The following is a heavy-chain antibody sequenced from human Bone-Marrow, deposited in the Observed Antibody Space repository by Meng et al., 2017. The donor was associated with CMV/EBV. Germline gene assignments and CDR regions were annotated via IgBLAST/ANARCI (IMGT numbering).Heavy chain of an antibody. CDR1: GFSIRRYW. CDR3: ARDRVGATPVPWFDP. CDR2: INSNGSST. J-gene: IGHJ5*02. Sequence: SGFSIRRYWMHWVSQAPGKGLVWGSRINSNGSSTSYADSVKGRFTISRDNAKNTLYLQMNSLRAEDTAVYYCARDRVGATPVPWFDPWGQGTLVTVSS. V-gene: IGHV3-74*01. D-gene: IGHD1-26*01.